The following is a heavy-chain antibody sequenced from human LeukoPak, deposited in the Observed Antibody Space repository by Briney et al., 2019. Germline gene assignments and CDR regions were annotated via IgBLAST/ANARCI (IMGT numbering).Heavy chain of an antibody. D-gene: IGHD2-15*01. V-gene: IGHV4-34*01. Sequence: PSETLSLTCAVYGGSFSGYYWSWIRQPPGKGLEWIGEINHSGSTNYNPSLKSRVTISVDTSENQFSLKLSSVTAADTAVYYCARAAYCSGGSCYYNYYGMDVWGKGTTVTVSS. CDR2: INHSGST. CDR3: ARAAYCSGGSCYYNYYGMDV. CDR1: GGSFSGYY. J-gene: IGHJ6*04.